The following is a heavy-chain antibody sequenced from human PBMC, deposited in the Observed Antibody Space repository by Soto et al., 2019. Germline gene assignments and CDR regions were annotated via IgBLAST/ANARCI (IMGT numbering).Heavy chain of an antibody. V-gene: IGHV3-23*01. CDR2: ISGSGGST. D-gene: IGHD6-19*01. Sequence: GGPLRLSCAASGFTFSSYAMSWVRQAPGKGLEWVSAISGSGGSTYYADSVKGRFTISRDNSKNTLYLQMNSLRAEDTAVYYCAKTAHIAVADPIWYFDLWGRGTLVTVSP. J-gene: IGHJ2*01. CDR3: AKTAHIAVADPIWYFDL. CDR1: GFTFSSYA.